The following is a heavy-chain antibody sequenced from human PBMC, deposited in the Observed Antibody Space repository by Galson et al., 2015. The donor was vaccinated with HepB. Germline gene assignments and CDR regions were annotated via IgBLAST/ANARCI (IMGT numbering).Heavy chain of an antibody. V-gene: IGHV3-49*03. J-gene: IGHJ4*02. Sequence: SLRLSCAASGFTFGDYAMSWFRQAPGKGLEWVGFIRSKAYGGTTEYAASVKGRFTIPRDDSKSIAYLQMNSLKTEDTAVYYCTRVGGPEIAARPLSDWGQGTLVTVSS. CDR3: TRVGGPEIAARPLSD. CDR2: IRSKAYGGTT. CDR1: GFTFGDYA. D-gene: IGHD6-6*01.